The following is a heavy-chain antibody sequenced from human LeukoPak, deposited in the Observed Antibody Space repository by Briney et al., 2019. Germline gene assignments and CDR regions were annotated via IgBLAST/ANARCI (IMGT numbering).Heavy chain of an antibody. CDR1: GGSISSYY. D-gene: IGHD3-22*01. CDR2: IYYSGST. Sequence: SETLSLTCTVSGGSISSYYWSWIRQPPGKGLEWIGYIYYSGSTNYNPSLKSRVTISVDTSKNQFSLKLSSVTAADTAVYYCARVRAPLYYYDSSGYYGTLGYYYYYYMDVWGKGTTVTVSS. J-gene: IGHJ6*03. V-gene: IGHV4-59*12. CDR3: ARVRAPLYYYDSSGYYGTLGYYYYYYMDV.